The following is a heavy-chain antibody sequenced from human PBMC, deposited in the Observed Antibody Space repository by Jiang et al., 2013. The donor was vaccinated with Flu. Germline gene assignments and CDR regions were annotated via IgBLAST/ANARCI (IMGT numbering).Heavy chain of an antibody. CDR1: GFTFSSYA. CDR3: AKARSPVGVTTVTTALGY. J-gene: IGHJ4*02. Sequence: GGLVQPGGSLRLSCAASGFTFSSYAMSWVRQAPGKGLEWVSAISGSGGSTYYADSVKGRFTISRDNSKNTLYLQMNSLRAEDTAVYYCAKARSPVGVTTVTTALGYWGQGTLVTVSS. V-gene: IGHV3-23*01. D-gene: IGHD4-11*01. CDR2: ISGSGGST.